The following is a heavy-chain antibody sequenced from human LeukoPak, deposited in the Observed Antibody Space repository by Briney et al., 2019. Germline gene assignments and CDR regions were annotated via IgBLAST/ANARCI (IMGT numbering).Heavy chain of an antibody. CDR3: ARYLSSTQLDY. CDR2: IYYSGST. J-gene: IGHJ4*02. D-gene: IGHD2-2*01. V-gene: IGHV4-59*06. CDR1: GGSISSYY. Sequence: PSETLSLTCTVSGGSISSYYWSWIRQPPGKGLEWIGYIYYSGSTYYNPSLKSRVTISVDTSKNQFSLKLSSVTAADTAVYYCARYLSSTQLDYWGQGTLVTVSS.